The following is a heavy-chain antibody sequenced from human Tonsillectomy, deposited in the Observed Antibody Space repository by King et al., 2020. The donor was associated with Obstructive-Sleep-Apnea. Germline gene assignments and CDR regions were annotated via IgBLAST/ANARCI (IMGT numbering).Heavy chain of an antibody. CDR1: GGSISSGGYY. J-gene: IGHJ6*02. CDR2: IYYSGST. CDR3: ARGHDPPYYYYGMDV. V-gene: IGHV4-31*03. D-gene: IGHD1-1*01. Sequence: QLQESGPGLVKPSQTLSLTCTVSGGSISSGGYYSTWIRQHPGKGLEWIGYIYYSGSTYYNPSLKIRVTISVDTSKNQFSLKLSSVTAADTAGYYCARGHDPPYYYYGMDVWGQGTTVTVSS.